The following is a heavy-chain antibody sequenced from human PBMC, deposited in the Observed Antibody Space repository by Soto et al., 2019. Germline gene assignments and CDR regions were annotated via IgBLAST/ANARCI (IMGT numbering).Heavy chain of an antibody. CDR1: GGSISSGGCS. D-gene: IGHD1-26*01. CDR2: IYHSGST. Sequence: SQTLSLTCAVSGGSISSGGCSWSWIGQPPGKGLEWIGDIYHSGSTYYNQSLKSRVTISVDRYQNQFSLKLSSVTAADTAVYYCARPHSGSYWGAFDIWGQGKMVT. V-gene: IGHV4-30-2*02. CDR3: ARPHSGSYWGAFDI. J-gene: IGHJ3*02.